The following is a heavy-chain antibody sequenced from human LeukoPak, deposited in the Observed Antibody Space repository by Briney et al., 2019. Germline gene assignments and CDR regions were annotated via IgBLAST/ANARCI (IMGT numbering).Heavy chain of an antibody. CDR2: TVSEIDGGTT. V-gene: IGHV3-15*04. J-gene: IGHJ6*02. D-gene: IGHD1-7*01. CDR3: TTDEDWNYARKDV. CDR1: GFTFNYAW. Sequence: GGSLRLSCAASGFTFNYAWMSWVRQVPGKGLEWVGQTVSEIDGGTTDYATPVKGRFTISRDDSKSTLYLQMNSLKIEGTAVYYCTTDEDWNYARKDVWGQGATVIVSS.